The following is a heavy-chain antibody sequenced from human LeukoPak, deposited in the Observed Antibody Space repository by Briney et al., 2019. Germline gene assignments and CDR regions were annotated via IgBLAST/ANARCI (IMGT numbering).Heavy chain of an antibody. J-gene: IGHJ5*02. Sequence: GGSLRLSCAASGFTFSNYAMSWVRQAPGKGLEWVSAISGSGGSTYYADSVKGRFTISRDNSKNTLYVQMNSLRAQDTAVYYCAKDYAYSSSPNWFAPWGQGTLVTVSS. CDR3: AKDYAYSSSPNWFAP. V-gene: IGHV3-23*01. CDR1: GFTFSNYA. D-gene: IGHD2-2*01. CDR2: ISGSGGST.